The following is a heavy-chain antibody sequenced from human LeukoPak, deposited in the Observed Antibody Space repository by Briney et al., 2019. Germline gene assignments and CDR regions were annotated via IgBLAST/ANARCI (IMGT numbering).Heavy chain of an antibody. CDR2: IYHSGNT. J-gene: IGHJ4*02. CDR1: GYSISSGYY. Sequence: SETLSLTCAVSGYSISSGYYWGWIRQPPGKGLEWIGHIYHSGNTYYNPSLKSRVTISVDTSKNQFSLKLSSVTAADTAVYYCARRVHYDILTNYYRPFDYWGQGTLVTVSS. CDR3: ARRVHYDILTNYYRPFDY. D-gene: IGHD3-9*01. V-gene: IGHV4-38-2*01.